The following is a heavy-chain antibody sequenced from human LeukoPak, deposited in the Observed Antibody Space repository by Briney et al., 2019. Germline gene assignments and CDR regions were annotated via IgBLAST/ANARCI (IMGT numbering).Heavy chain of an antibody. CDR3: AREPYSSGWYDSGSYFDC. V-gene: IGHV3-48*01. Sequence: GGSLRLSCAASGFTFSSYSMNWVRQAPGKGLEWVSYISSSSSTIYYADSVKGRFTISRDNAKNSLYLQMNSLRAEDTAVYYCAREPYSSGWYDSGSYFDCWGQGTLVTVSS. CDR1: GFTFSSYS. D-gene: IGHD6-19*01. CDR2: ISSSSSTI. J-gene: IGHJ4*02.